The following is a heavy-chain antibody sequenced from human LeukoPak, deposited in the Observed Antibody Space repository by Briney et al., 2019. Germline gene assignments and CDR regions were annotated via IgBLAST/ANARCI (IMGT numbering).Heavy chain of an antibody. CDR2: VKQDGSEK. J-gene: IGHJ6*03. V-gene: IGHV3-7*01. CDR1: GFNFNNYW. CDR3: ARIAAMLRGDYSFYYMEV. Sequence: PGGSLRLSCAASGFNFNNYWMTWVRQAPGKGLEWVANVKQDGSEKYYVDSVKGRFTISRDNAKNSLYLQMNSLRAEDTAVFFCARIAAMLRGDYSFYYMEVRGKGTTVTISS. D-gene: IGHD3-10*01.